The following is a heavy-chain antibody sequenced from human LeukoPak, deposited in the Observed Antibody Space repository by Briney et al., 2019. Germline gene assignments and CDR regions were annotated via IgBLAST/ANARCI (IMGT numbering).Heavy chain of an antibody. CDR2: VYYGRSP. J-gene: IGHJ4*02. D-gene: IGHD6-25*01. CDR1: GDSISRSTYY. CDR3: ARSSGTGTFSY. Sequence: SETLSLTCTVSGDSISRSTYYWAWIRQPPGKGLEWVGSVYYGRSPYFNPSLESRATISVDTSKNHFSLKMSSVTAADTAVYYCARSSGTGTFSYWGQGTLVTVSS. V-gene: IGHV4-39*02.